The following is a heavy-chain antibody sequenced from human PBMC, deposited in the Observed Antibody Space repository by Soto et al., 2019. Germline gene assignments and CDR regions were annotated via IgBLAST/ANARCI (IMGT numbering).Heavy chain of an antibody. V-gene: IGHV4-39*01. CDR2: VYSNGHT. D-gene: IGHD2-8*01. Sequence: SETLSLTCTVSGDSIIKKTYHWVWTRQPPGKGLEWIGTVYSNGHTYHNPSLKSRLAMAVDTSKNQFSLSLSSVTAADTAVYFSASLTNGRRGDSGGKGTLVTVS. CDR3: ASLTNGRRGDS. CDR1: GDSIIKKTYH. J-gene: IGHJ4*02.